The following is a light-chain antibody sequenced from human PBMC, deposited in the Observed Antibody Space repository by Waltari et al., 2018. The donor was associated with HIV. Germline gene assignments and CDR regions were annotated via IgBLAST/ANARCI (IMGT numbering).Light chain of an antibody. CDR2: WAS. Sequence: DIVMTQSPDSLAVSLGERATINCKSSQSIFYNSNNKNYLAWYQQKPGQPPKLLIYWASNRESGVPDRFSGSGSGTYFTLTISSLQAEDVAVYYCQQYFTSPVTFGQGTKLEIK. CDR1: QSIFYNSNNKNY. V-gene: IGKV4-1*01. J-gene: IGKJ2*01. CDR3: QQYFTSPVT.